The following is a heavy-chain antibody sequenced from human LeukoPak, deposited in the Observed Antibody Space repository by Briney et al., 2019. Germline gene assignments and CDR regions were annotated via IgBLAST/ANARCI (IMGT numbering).Heavy chain of an antibody. CDR3: ASSPNQYFIDY. J-gene: IGHJ4*02. V-gene: IGHV4-31*03. Sequence: SETLSLTCTVSGASISSGAYYWSWIRQHPGKGLESIGYIFYRGRTYYNPSLKSRLTISVDTSKNQFSLKLNSVTDADTAVYYCASSPNQYFIDYWGQGALVTVSS. CDR1: GASISSGAYY. CDR2: IFYRGRT. D-gene: IGHD1-14*01.